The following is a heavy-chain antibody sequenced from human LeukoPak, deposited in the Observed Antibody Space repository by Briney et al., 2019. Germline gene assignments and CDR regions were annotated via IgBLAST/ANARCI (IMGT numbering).Heavy chain of an antibody. CDR1: GGSISSYY. V-gene: IGHV4-59*12. D-gene: IGHD2-15*01. Sequence: SETLSLTCTVSGGSISSYYWSWIRQSPGKGLEWIGCIYDRGPAYYNPSLKSRFTISVDRPKNQFFLNVTSLTAADTAAYYCARSRQASGLLSSWGQGTPVVVSS. CDR2: IYDRGPA. J-gene: IGHJ5*02. CDR3: ARSRQASGLLSS.